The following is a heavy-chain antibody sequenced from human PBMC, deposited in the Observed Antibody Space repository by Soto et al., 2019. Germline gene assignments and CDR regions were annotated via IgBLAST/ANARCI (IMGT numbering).Heavy chain of an antibody. V-gene: IGHV4-59*12. D-gene: IGHD2-15*01. CDR1: GGSISSYY. CDR3: ARGQVVAAQQ. J-gene: IGHJ4*02. CDR2: IYYSGST. Sequence: SETLSLTCTVSGGSISSYYWSWIRQPPGKGLEWIGYIYYSGSTNYNPSLKSRVTISVDRSKNQFSLKLSSVTAADTAVYYCARGQVVAAQQWGQGTLVTVSS.